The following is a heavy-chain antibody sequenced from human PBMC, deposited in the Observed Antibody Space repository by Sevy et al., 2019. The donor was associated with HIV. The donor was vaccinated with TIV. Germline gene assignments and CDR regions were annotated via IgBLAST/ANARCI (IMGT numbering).Heavy chain of an antibody. CDR2: ISRKSLGT. D-gene: IGHD3-10*01. Sequence: GGSLRLSCAASGFTFNNFAMSWVRQAPWKGLEWVSAISRKSLGTYYADPVKGRFSISRDDSTNMLYLQMSSLRGDDTAVYYCAKEGKNSTDKFDSWGQGTLVTVS. V-gene: IGHV3-23*01. CDR1: GFTFNNFA. CDR3: AKEGKNSTDKFDS. J-gene: IGHJ4*02.